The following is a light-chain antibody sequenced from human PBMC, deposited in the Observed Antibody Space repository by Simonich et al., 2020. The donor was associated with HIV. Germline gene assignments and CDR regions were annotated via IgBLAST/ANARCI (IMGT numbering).Light chain of an antibody. V-gene: IGKV3-20*01. CDR1: QTVSSSY. CDR3: QQYNNWPIT. Sequence: EIVLTQFPGTLSLSPGERATLSCRASQTVSSSYLAWYQQKPGQAPRLLIYGASSRATGIPDRFSGSWSGTDFTLTISRLEPEDFAVYYCQQYNNWPITFGQGTRLEIK. CDR2: GAS. J-gene: IGKJ5*01.